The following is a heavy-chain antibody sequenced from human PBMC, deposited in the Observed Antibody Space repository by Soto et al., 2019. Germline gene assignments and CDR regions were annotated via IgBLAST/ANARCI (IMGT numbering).Heavy chain of an antibody. CDR1: GASISTSYW. J-gene: IGHJ4*02. Sequence: SETLSLTCAVSGASISTSYWWSWVRQSPGKGLEWIGEIHYSGTTNYNPSLESRVSISMDKSKNQFSLNLNSVTAADTAMYFCTRALLKALDYWGQGTLVTVS. CDR3: TRALLKALDY. V-gene: IGHV4-4*02. D-gene: IGHD3-9*01. CDR2: IHYSGTT.